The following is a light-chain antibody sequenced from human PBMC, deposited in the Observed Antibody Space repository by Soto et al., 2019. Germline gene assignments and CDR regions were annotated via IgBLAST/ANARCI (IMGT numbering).Light chain of an antibody. CDR3: HQYGTT. Sequence: EIALTQSPGTLSLSPGERASLSCRASQSVTSSYLAWYQQKPDQAPRLLIFGAYNRAAGIPDRFSGSGSGTDFTLTISRLEPEDFAVYYCHQYGTTFGQGTKVEIK. J-gene: IGKJ1*01. V-gene: IGKV3-20*01. CDR1: QSVTSSY. CDR2: GAY.